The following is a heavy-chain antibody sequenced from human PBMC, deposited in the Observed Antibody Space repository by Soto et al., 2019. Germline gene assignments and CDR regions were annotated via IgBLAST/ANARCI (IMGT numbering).Heavy chain of an antibody. D-gene: IGHD6-19*01. CDR3: AHIVVAGLGYYFDY. Sequence: QITLRESGPTLGQPKQTLTLTCTFSGFSLSSTRMAVGWIRQPPGQALEWLALIYWDDHKRYSPFLKSRRTITKDTSKNQVVLTMSNMDPVDTARYYCAHIVVAGLGYYFDYWGQGTLVTVSS. CDR2: IYWDDHK. V-gene: IGHV2-5*02. CDR1: GFSLSSTRMA. J-gene: IGHJ4*02.